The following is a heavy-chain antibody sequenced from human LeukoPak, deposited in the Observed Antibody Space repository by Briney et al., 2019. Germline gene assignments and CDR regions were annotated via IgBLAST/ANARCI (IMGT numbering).Heavy chain of an antibody. D-gene: IGHD2-15*01. J-gene: IGHJ3*02. Sequence: SETLSLTCTVSAGSISSYYWSWIRQPPGKGLEWIGYIYFSGSTNSNPSLKSRVTISVDTSKNQFSLKLSSVTAADTAVYYCARMFGGYCSGGSCYKAFDIWGQGTMVTVSS. CDR1: AGSISSYY. V-gene: IGHV4-59*01. CDR3: ARMFGGYCSGGSCYKAFDI. CDR2: IYFSGST.